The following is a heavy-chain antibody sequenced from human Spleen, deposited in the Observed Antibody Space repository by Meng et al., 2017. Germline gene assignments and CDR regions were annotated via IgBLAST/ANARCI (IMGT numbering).Heavy chain of an antibody. D-gene: IGHD3-22*01. CDR1: GFTFSSYW. CDR3: ARDSARDYDSSGYYSYYYYGMDV. Sequence: GGSLRLSCAASGFTFSSYWMHWVRQAPGKGLVWVSRINSDGSSTSYADSVKGRFTISRDNAKNSLYLQMNSLRAEDTAVYYCARDSARDYDSSGYYSYYYYGMDVWGQGTTVTVSS. J-gene: IGHJ6*02. CDR2: INSDGSST. V-gene: IGHV3-74*01.